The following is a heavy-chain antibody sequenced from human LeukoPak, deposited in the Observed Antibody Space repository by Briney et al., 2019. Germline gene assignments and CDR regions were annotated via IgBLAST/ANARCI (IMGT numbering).Heavy chain of an antibody. CDR3: VKYTIYYFGMDV. CDR1: GFTFSTYA. CDR2: ISDSGGTT. V-gene: IGHV3-23*01. Sequence: GGSLRLSCTASGFTFSTYAMSWVRQAPGKGLEWVSTISDSGGTTYYAESVEGRFTISRDNSKNTLYLHMNSLRAEDTALYYCVKYTIYYFGMDVWGQGTTVTVSS. D-gene: IGHD3-10*01. J-gene: IGHJ6*02.